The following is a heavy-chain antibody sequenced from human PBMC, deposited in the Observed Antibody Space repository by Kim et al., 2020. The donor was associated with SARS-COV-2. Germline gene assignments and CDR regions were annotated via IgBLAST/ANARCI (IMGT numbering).Heavy chain of an antibody. J-gene: IGHJ4*02. CDR3: ARGARSQGVYDY. D-gene: IGHD3-10*01. V-gene: IGHV1-2*02. Sequence: KYAQKVQGRGTMTRETSISTAYMELSRLRSDDTAVYYCARGARSQGVYDYWGQGTLVTVSS.